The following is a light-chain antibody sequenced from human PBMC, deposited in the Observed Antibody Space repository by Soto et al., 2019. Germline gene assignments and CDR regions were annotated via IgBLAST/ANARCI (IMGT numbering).Light chain of an antibody. CDR3: QQYNTWPIT. J-gene: IGKJ5*01. Sequence: EIVMTQSPATLSVSPGERVTLSCRASQSVSSKLAWFQQKPGQAPRLLIYGAFTRATGIPTRFSGSGSETEFTLTISSLQSEDFAVYYCQQYNTWPITFGQGTRLEIK. CDR1: QSVSSK. CDR2: GAF. V-gene: IGKV3-15*01.